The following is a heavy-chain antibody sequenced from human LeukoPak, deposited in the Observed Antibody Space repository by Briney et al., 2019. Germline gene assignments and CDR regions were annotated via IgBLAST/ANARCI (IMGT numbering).Heavy chain of an antibody. CDR3: ARERYDILTGYFYYYYYYMDV. D-gene: IGHD3-9*01. J-gene: IGHJ6*03. Sequence: SETLSLTCAVYGGSFSGYYWSWIRQPPGKGLEWIGEINHSGSTNYNPSLKSRVTISVDTSKNQFSLKLSSVTAADTAVYYCARERYDILTGYFYYYYYYMDVWGKGTTVTISS. V-gene: IGHV4-34*01. CDR2: INHSGST. CDR1: GGSFSGYY.